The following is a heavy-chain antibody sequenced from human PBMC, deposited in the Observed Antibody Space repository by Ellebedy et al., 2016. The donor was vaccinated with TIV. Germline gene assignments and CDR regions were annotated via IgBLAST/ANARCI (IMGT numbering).Heavy chain of an antibody. CDR2: FGVSGDTT. J-gene: IGHJ4*02. CDR1: RFTFSGYA. Sequence: PGGSLRLSCAASRFTFSGYAMSWVRQAPGKGLEWVSGFGVSGDTTYYADSVKGRFTISRDNSKNTLYLQMNSLRAEDTAMYYCARGKSGTYIHHAFDCWGQGTLVTVSS. D-gene: IGHD3-10*01. V-gene: IGHV3-23*01. CDR3: ARGKSGTYIHHAFDC.